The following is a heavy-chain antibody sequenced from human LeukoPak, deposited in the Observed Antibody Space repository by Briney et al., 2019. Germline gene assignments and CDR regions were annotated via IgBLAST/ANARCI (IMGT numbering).Heavy chain of an antibody. CDR1: GLTFSTYA. V-gene: IGHV3-23*01. D-gene: IGHD5-24*01. CDR2: IGGSGSST. CDR3: AKEMATIRAFDF. J-gene: IGHJ3*01. Sequence: PGGSLRLFCAASGLTFSTYAMRWTPQAPGKGLEWVSHIGGSGSSTFYADSVKGRFTISRENSKNTLYLQMNSLRAEDTAVYYCAKEMATIRAFDFWGQGTMVTVSS.